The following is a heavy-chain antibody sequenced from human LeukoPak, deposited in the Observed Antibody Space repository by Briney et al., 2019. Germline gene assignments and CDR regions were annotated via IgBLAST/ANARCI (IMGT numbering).Heavy chain of an antibody. D-gene: IGHD4-17*01. J-gene: IGHJ4*02. V-gene: IGHV3-48*01. CDR3: ARVSVYGDYAEGY. CDR1: GFTFSSYS. Sequence: GGSLRPSCAASGFTFSSYSMNWVRQAPGKGLEWVSYISSSSSTIYYADSVKGRFTISRDNAKNSLYLQMNSLRAEDTAVYYCARVSVYGDYAEGYWGQGTLVTVSS. CDR2: ISSSSSTI.